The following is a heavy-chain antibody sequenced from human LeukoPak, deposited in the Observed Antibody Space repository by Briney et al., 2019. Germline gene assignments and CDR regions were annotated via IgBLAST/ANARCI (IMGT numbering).Heavy chain of an antibody. V-gene: IGHV3-48*01. CDR1: GITFSSYS. J-gene: IGHJ4*02. Sequence: PGGSLRLSCVASGITFSSYSMNWVRQAPGKGLEWVSYISSFSGTINYADSVKGRFTISRDNAKNSLHLQMNSLRAEDTAVYYCARSRWLGETNYFDYWGQGTLVTVSS. D-gene: IGHD3-10*01. CDR3: ARSRWLGETNYFDY. CDR2: ISSFSGTI.